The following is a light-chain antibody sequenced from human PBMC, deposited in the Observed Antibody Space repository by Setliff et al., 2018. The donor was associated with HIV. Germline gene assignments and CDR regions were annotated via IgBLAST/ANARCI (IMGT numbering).Light chain of an antibody. V-gene: IGLV2-14*02. J-gene: IGLJ1*01. CDR3: QSYDSRLGGSYV. CDR2: EVN. CDR1: SNDVGNYNL. Sequence: QSVLTQPASVSGSPGQSITISCTGTSNDVGNYNLVSWYQQHPGKAPKLIIYEVNNRPSGVPFRLSGSKSGTSASLAITGLQAEDEADYYCQSYDSRLGGSYVFGTGTKV.